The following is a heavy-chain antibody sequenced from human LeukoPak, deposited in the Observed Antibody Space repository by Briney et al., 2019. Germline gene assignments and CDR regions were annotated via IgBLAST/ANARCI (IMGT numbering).Heavy chain of an antibody. CDR1: GFTFSSYS. Sequence: GGSLRLSCAASGFTFSSYSMNWVRQAPGKGLEWVSYISSSSSTIYYADSVKGRFTISRDNAKNSLYLQMNSLRAEDTAVYYCARDLANWSSSWYTVETYFDYWGQGTLVTVSS. V-gene: IGHV3-48*04. CDR3: ARDLANWSSSWYTVETYFDY. J-gene: IGHJ4*02. CDR2: ISSSSSTI. D-gene: IGHD6-13*01.